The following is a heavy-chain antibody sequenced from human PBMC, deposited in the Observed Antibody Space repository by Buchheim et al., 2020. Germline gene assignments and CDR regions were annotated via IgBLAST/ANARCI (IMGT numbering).Heavy chain of an antibody. D-gene: IGHD6-19*01. V-gene: IGHV3-7*01. CDR2: IKQDGSEK. Sequence: EVQLVESGGGLVQPGGSLRLSCAASGFTFSSYWMSWVRQAPGKGLEWVANIKQDGSEKYYVDSVKGRFTISRDNAKNSLYLQMNSLRAEDTAVYYCARDFGGQWLFPYYYYYYGMDVWGQGTT. CDR3: ARDFGGQWLFPYYYYYYGMDV. CDR1: GFTFSSYW. J-gene: IGHJ6*02.